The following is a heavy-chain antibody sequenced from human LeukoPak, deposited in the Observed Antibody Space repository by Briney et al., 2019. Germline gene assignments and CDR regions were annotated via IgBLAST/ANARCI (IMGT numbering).Heavy chain of an antibody. J-gene: IGHJ6*04. Sequence: GGSLRLSCAASGFAFSSYEMNWVRQAPGRGLEWVSYISSSGSTIYYADSVKGRFTISRDNAKNSLYLQMNSLRAEDTAVYYCAELGITMIGGVWGKGTTVTISS. CDR3: AELGITMIGGV. CDR2: ISSSGSTI. CDR1: GFAFSSYE. D-gene: IGHD3-10*02. V-gene: IGHV3-48*03.